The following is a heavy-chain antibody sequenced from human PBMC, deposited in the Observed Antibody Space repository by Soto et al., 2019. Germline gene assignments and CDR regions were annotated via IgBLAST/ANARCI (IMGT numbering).Heavy chain of an antibody. Sequence: EVQLVESGGSLVKPGGSLRLTCAASGFTFSGYTMNWVRQAPGKGLEWVSSISRGSDYIFYADLVKGRFTISRDNARNTLYLQMSSLRAEDTAVYYCAKDSGCVDDACAYDPWGQGTLVTVSS. CDR1: GFTFSGYT. J-gene: IGHJ5*02. CDR2: ISRGSDYI. D-gene: IGHD2-21*02. V-gene: IGHV3-21*01. CDR3: AKDSGCVDDACAYDP.